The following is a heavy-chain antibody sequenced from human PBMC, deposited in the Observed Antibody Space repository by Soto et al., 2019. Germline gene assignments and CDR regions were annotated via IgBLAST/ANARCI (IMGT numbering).Heavy chain of an antibody. CDR1: GFTFSSYS. V-gene: IGHV3-48*02. CDR2: ISSSSSTI. D-gene: IGHD4-17*01. Sequence: EVQLVESGGGLVQPGGSLRLSCAASGFTFSSYSMNWVRQAPGKGLEWVSYISSSSSTIYYADSVKGRFTISRDNAMNSLYLQMNSLRDEDTAVYYCARDEWDYGGKSYYGMDVWGQGTTVTVSS. CDR3: ARDEWDYGGKSYYGMDV. J-gene: IGHJ6*02.